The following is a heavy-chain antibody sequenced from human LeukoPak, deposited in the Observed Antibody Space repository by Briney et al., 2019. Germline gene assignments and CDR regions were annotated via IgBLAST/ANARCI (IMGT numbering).Heavy chain of an antibody. D-gene: IGHD3-22*01. CDR3: ARAPGGFHYYDSSGPTPSLYYFDY. J-gene: IGHJ4*02. Sequence: QTGGSLRLSCAASGFTFSSYWMSWVRQAPGKGLEWVANIKQDGSEKYYVDSVKGRLTISRDNAKNSLYLQMNSLRAEDTAVYYCARAPGGFHYYDSSGPTPSLYYFDYWGQGTLVTVSS. V-gene: IGHV3-7*01. CDR1: GFTFSSYW. CDR2: IKQDGSEK.